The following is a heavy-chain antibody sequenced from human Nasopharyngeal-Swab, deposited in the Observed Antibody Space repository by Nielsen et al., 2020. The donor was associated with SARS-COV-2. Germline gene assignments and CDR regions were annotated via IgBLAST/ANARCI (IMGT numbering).Heavy chain of an antibody. V-gene: IGHV1-8*03. J-gene: IGHJ6*02. D-gene: IGHD5-12*01. CDR2: MNPNSDNT. Sequence: ASVKVSCKASAYTFTSYEINWVRQATGQGLEWMGWMNPNSDNTGYAQKFQGRVTITMNTSISTAYMELSSLRSEDTAVYYCARRRGYSAYDYGMEVWGQGTTVTVSS. CDR1: AYTFTSYE. CDR3: ARRRGYSAYDYGMEV.